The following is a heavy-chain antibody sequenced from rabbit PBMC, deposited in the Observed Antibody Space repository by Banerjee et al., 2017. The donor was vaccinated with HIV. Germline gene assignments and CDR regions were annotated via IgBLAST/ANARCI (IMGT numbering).Heavy chain of an antibody. CDR2: INTSSGNT. D-gene: IGHD3-1*01. Sequence: QEQLVEYGGDLVKPGASLTLTCKASGFSFSNKYVMCWVRQAPGKGLEWIACINTSSGNTVYATWAKGRFTISKTSSTTVTLQMTSLTAADTATYFCARHVHFVGSDLWGPGTLVTVS. CDR3: ARHVHFVGSDL. V-gene: IGHV1S45*01. CDR1: GFSFSNKYV. J-gene: IGHJ4*01.